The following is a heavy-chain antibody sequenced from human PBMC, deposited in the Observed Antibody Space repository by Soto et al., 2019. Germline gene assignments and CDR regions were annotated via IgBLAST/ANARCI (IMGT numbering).Heavy chain of an antibody. CDR3: ARDLGVGAMERWAFDI. CDR1: GYTFTSYG. V-gene: IGHV1-18*01. CDR2: ISAYNGNT. D-gene: IGHD1-26*01. Sequence: QVQLVQSGAEVKKPGASVKVSCKASGYTFTSYGISWVRQAPGQGLEWMGWISAYNGNTNYAQKLQGRVTMTTDTSTSTGYMELRSLRSDDTAVYYCARDLGVGAMERWAFDIWGQGTMVTVSS. J-gene: IGHJ3*02.